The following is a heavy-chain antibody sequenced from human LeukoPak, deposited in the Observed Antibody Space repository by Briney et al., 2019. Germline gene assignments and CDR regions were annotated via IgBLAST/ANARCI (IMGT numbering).Heavy chain of an antibody. CDR3: ARFRTAMQLWKGYYFDY. D-gene: IGHD5-18*01. J-gene: IGHJ4*02. CDR1: GFTFSNAW. Sequence: PGGSLRLSCAASGFTFSNAWMSWVRQAPGKGLEWVSSITSSSSYIYYADSVKGRFTISRDNAKNSLYLQMNTLRAEDTAVYYCARFRTAMQLWKGYYFDYWGQGTLVTVSS. V-gene: IGHV3-21*01. CDR2: ITSSSSYI.